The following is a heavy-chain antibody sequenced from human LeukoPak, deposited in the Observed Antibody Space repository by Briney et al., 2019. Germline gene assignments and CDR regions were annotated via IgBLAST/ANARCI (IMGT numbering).Heavy chain of an antibody. J-gene: IGHJ3*02. V-gene: IGHV1-69*06. CDR2: IIPIFGTA. CDR1: GGTFSSYA. Sequence: SVKVSCKASGGTFSSYAISWVRQAPGQGLEWMGGIIPIFGTANYAQKFQGRVTITADKSTSTAYMELSSLRSEDTAAYYCARDDDDAFDIWGQGTMVTVSS. CDR3: ARDDDDAFDI.